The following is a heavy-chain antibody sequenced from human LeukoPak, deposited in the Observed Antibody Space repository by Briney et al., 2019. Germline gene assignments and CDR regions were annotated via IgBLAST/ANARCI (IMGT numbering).Heavy chain of an antibody. CDR2: IYYSGST. J-gene: IGHJ5*02. Sequence: PSETLSPTCTVSGGSISSYYWGWIRQPPGKGLEWIGYIYYSGSTNYNPSLKSRVTISVDTSKNQFSLKLNSVTAADTAVYYCAISSSWYRGLDPWGQGTLVTVSS. D-gene: IGHD6-13*01. CDR3: AISSSWYRGLDP. V-gene: IGHV4-59*12. CDR1: GGSISSYY.